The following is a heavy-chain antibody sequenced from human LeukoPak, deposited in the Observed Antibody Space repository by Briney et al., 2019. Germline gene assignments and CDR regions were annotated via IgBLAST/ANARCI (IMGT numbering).Heavy chain of an antibody. CDR2: TSNDETKR. V-gene: IGHV3-30*03. CDR3: ARGVVAVAAIDY. CDR1: GFAFSTYV. D-gene: IGHD2-15*01. J-gene: IGHJ4*02. Sequence: PGRSLRLSCAASGFAFSTYVMHWVRQAPGKGLEWVAITSNDETKRFYADSVKGRFTISRDNSKNTLHLHMNSLRVEVTAVYYCARGVVAVAAIDYWGQGILVTVSS.